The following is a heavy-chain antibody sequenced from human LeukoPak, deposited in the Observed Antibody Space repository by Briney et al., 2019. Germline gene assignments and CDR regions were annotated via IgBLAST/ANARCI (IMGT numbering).Heavy chain of an antibody. Sequence: SETLSLTCTVSGGSISSSSYYWGWIRQPPGKGLEWIGSIYYSGSTNYNPSLKSRVTISVDTSKNQFSLKLTSVTAADTAVYYCASRYCSSTSCSEGYNWFDPWGQGILVTVSS. J-gene: IGHJ5*02. V-gene: IGHV4-39*07. CDR2: IYYSGST. CDR3: ASRYCSSTSCSEGYNWFDP. CDR1: GGSISSSSYY. D-gene: IGHD2-2*01.